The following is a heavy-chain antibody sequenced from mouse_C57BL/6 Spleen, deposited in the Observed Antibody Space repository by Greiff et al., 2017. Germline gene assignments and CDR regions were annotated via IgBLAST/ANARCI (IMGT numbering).Heavy chain of an antibody. CDR3: AIDDGTLYYFDY. Sequence: QVQLKQPGTELVKPGASVKLSCKASGYTFTSYWMHWVKQRPGQGLEWIGNINPSNGGTNYNEKFKSKATLTVDKSSSTAYMQLSSLTSEDSAVYYCAIDDGTLYYFDYWGQGTTLTVSS. D-gene: IGHD2-3*01. CDR2: INPSNGGT. CDR1: GYTFTSYW. V-gene: IGHV1-53*01. J-gene: IGHJ2*01.